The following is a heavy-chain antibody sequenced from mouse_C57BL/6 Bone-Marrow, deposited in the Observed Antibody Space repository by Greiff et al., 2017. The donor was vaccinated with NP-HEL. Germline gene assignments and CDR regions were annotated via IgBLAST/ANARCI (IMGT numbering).Heavy chain of an antibody. J-gene: IGHJ3*01. D-gene: IGHD3-2*02. V-gene: IGHV1-81*01. CDR2: IYPRSGNI. CDR3: ARERRLLAWFAY. Sequence: QVQLQQSGAELARPGASVKLSCKASGYTFTSYGISWVKQRTGQGLEWIGEIYPRSGNIYYNEKFKGKATLTADKSSSTAYMELRSLTSEDSAVYFCARERRLLAWFAYWGQGTLVTVSA. CDR1: GYTFTSYG.